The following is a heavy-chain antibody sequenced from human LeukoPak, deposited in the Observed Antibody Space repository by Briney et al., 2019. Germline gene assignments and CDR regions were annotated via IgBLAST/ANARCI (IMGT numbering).Heavy chain of an antibody. CDR3: ARFAAGGSYYYYMDV. D-gene: IGHD6-25*01. V-gene: IGHV3-48*01. CDR1: GFTFSSYT. CDR2: IGTSSTTI. Sequence: GGSLRLSCAASGFTFSSYTMNWVRQPPGKGLEWVSNIGTSSTTIYYADSVKGRFTISRDNAKNSLYLQINSLGADDTAVYYCARFAAGGSYYYYMDVWGKGTTVTVSS. J-gene: IGHJ6*03.